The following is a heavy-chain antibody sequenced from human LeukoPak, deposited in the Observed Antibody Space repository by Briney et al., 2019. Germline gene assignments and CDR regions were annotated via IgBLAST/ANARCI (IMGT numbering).Heavy chain of an antibody. CDR3: ARGRSIAVAGTHSDY. V-gene: IGHV4-34*01. CDR2: INHSGST. Sequence: PSETLSLTCAVYGGSFSGYYWSWIRQPPGKGLEWIGEINHSGSTNYNPSLKSRVTISVDTSKNQFSLKLSSVTAADTAVYYCARGRSIAVAGTHSDYWGQGTLVTVSS. J-gene: IGHJ4*02. CDR1: GGSFSGYY. D-gene: IGHD6-19*01.